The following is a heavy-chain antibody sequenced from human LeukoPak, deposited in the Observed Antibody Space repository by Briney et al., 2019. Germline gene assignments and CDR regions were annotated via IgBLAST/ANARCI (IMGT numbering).Heavy chain of an antibody. CDR3: ASGRREQPFAFDY. J-gene: IGHJ4*02. CDR2: IYYSGST. CDR1: GGSFSGYY. D-gene: IGHD1/OR15-1a*01. Sequence: PSETLSLTCAVYGGSFSGYYWSWIRQPPGKGLEWIGYIYYSGSTNYNPSLRSRVTISVDTSKNQFSLKLSSVTAADTAVYYCASGRREQPFAFDYWGQGTLVTVSS. V-gene: IGHV4-59*01.